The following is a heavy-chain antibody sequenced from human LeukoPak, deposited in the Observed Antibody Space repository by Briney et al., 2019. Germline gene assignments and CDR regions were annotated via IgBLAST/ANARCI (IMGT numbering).Heavy chain of an antibody. Sequence: PGGSLRLSCAASGFTFSSYAMHWVRQAPGKGLEWVAVISYDGSNKYYADSVKGRFTISRDNSKNTLYLQMNSLRAEDTAVYYCAKDRVILGSSWPTAWGQGTLVTVSS. CDR2: ISYDGSNK. CDR1: GFTFSSYA. J-gene: IGHJ5*02. D-gene: IGHD6-13*01. V-gene: IGHV3-30-3*01. CDR3: AKDRVILGSSWPTA.